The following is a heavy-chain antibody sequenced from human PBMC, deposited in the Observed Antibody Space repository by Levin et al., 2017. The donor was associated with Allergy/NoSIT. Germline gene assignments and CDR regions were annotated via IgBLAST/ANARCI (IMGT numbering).Heavy chain of an antibody. CDR2: MNPNSGNT. CDR1: GYTFTSYD. Sequence: ASVKVSCKASGYTFTSYDINWVRQATGQGLEWMGWMNPNSGNTGYAQKFQGRVTMTRNTSISTAYMELSSLRSEDTAVYYCARGSPDYYDSSGYYNYWGQGTLVTVSS. J-gene: IGHJ4*02. V-gene: IGHV1-8*01. D-gene: IGHD3-22*01. CDR3: ARGSPDYYDSSGYYNY.